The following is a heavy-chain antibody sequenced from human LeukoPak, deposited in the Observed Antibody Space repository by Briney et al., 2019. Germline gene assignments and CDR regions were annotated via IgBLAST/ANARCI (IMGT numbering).Heavy chain of an antibody. D-gene: IGHD4-23*01. CDR1: GFTLGTYW. CDR3: ARLSTVVTFDY. J-gene: IGHJ4*02. Sequence: GGSLRLSCAASGFTLGTYWMSWVRQAPGKGLEWVANIMEDGSVNAYVDSVKGRFTVSRDNAKNSLDLQMHSLRVEDAAVYYCARLSTVVTFDYWGQGTLVTVSS. V-gene: IGHV3-7*01. CDR2: IMEDGSVN.